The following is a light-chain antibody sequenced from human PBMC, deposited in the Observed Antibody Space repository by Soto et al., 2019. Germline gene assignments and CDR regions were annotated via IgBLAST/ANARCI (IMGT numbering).Light chain of an antibody. J-gene: IGKJ4*01. CDR1: QSVSSY. CDR3: QQRSNPLT. V-gene: IGKV3-11*01. CDR2: DAS. Sequence: EIVLTQSPATLSLAPGERATLCCWASQSVSSYLAWYQQKPGQAPRLLIYDASNRATGIPARFRGSGSGTDFTLTISSLEPEDFAVYYCQQRSNPLTFGGGTKVEIK.